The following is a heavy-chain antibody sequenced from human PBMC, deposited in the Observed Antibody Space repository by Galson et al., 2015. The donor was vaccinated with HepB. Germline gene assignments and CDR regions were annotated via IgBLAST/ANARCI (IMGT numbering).Heavy chain of an antibody. V-gene: IGHV1-18*01. Sequence: SVKVSCKASGYSFSNYGISWVRQAPGQGLEWPGWIRSSNGNFNYAPRVQDRVTLTTDTSTNTAYMELTSLRYEDTAVYYCAKMADYDFWSGRYTPFDYWGQGTLVTVSS. CDR2: IRSSNGNF. CDR3: AKMADYDFWSGRYTPFDY. J-gene: IGHJ4*02. D-gene: IGHD3-3*01. CDR1: GYSFSNYG.